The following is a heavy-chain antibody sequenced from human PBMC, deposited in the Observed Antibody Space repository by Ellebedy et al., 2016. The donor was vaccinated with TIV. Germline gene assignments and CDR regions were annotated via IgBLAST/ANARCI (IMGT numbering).Heavy chain of an antibody. CDR2: ISSNGNGH. D-gene: IGHD3-16*01. CDR3: AKNLRPLWGGSMDS. CDR1: GFTFSGYG. Sequence: PGGSLRLSCAASGFTFSGYGMHWVRQTPGKGLEWLAVISSNGNGHFYADSVNGRITISRDNSKNTLYLQMNSLIAEDTAVYYCAKNLRPLWGGSMDSWGRGALVTVSS. V-gene: IGHV3-30*18. J-gene: IGHJ4*02.